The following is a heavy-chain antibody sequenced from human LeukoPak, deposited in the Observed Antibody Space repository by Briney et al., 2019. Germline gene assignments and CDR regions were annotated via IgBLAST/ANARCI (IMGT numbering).Heavy chain of an antibody. D-gene: IGHD4-17*01. Sequence: GASVKVSCKASGYTFTSYDINWVRQAIGQGLEWMGWMNPNSGNTGYAQKFQGRVTMTRNTSISTAYMELSSLRSEDTAVYYCARGHDYGDYLLYYYYYYYMDVWGKGTTVTVSS. V-gene: IGHV1-8*01. CDR3: ARGHDYGDYLLYYYYYYYMDV. CDR1: GYTFTSYD. J-gene: IGHJ6*03. CDR2: MNPNSGNT.